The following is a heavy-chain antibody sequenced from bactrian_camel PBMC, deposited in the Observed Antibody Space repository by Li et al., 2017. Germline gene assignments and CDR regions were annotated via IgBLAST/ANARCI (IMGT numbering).Heavy chain of an antibody. V-gene: IGHV3-2*01. D-gene: IGHD6*01. Sequence: HVQLVESGGGLAQPGGSLRLSCAASGFTFSGNGMTWVRQAPGKGLEWVSGIYSDSDSSKTYYTDSVKGRFTISRDNVKKTLYLQMDSLKSEDTALYYCATAEGSWYGQYKHWGQGTQVTVS. J-gene: IGHJ4*01. CDR2: IYSDSDSSKT. CDR1: GFTFSGNG. CDR3: ATAEGSWYGQYKH.